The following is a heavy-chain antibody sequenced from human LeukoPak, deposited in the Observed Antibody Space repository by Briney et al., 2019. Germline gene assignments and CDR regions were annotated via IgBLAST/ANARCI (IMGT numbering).Heavy chain of an antibody. CDR3: TRDPRRLDY. CDR1: GFTLSSYN. J-gene: IGHJ4*02. Sequence: GGSLRLSCAASGFTLSSYNMNWVRQAPGKGLEWVSSITSSSSHIYYADSVKGRFTISRDNAKNSLYLQMTSLRAEDTAVYYCTRDPRRLDYWGQGTLVTVSS. CDR2: ITSSSSHI. V-gene: IGHV3-21*04.